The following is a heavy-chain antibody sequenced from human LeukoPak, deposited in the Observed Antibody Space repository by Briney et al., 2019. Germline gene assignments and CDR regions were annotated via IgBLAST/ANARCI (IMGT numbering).Heavy chain of an antibody. CDR2: ISAYNGNT. D-gene: IGHD2-2*01. Sequence: ASVKVSCKASGYTFTSYGISWVRQAPGQGLEWMGWISAYNGNTNYAQKLQGRVTMATDTSTSTAYMELRSLRSDDTAVYYCAREGRVPAAKPCDYWGQGTLVTVSS. J-gene: IGHJ4*02. V-gene: IGHV1-18*01. CDR3: AREGRVPAAKPCDY. CDR1: GYTFTSYG.